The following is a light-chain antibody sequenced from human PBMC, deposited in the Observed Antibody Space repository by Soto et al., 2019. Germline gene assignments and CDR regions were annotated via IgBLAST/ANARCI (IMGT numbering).Light chain of an antibody. Sequence: DIVMTQSPDSLAVSLGERATINCKSSQSVLYSSNNKNYLAWYQQKPSQPPELLIYWASTRESGVPDRFSGSGSGTDFTLTISSLQAEDVAVYYCQQYYSSPYTFGQGTKLEIK. CDR2: WAS. CDR3: QQYYSSPYT. CDR1: QSVLYSSNNKNY. J-gene: IGKJ2*01. V-gene: IGKV4-1*01.